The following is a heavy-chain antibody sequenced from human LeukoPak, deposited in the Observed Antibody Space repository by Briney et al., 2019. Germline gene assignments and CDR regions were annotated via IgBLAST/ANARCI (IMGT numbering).Heavy chain of an antibody. Sequence: PGGSLRLSCAASGFTFSSYGMHWVRQAPGKGLEWVAFIRYDGSNKYYADSVKGRFTISRDNSKNTLYLQMNSLRAEDTAVYYCAKSGSTSCYSCPLDVWGKGTTVTVSS. D-gene: IGHD2-2*02. CDR3: AKSGSTSCYSCPLDV. CDR1: GFTFSSYG. V-gene: IGHV3-30*02. J-gene: IGHJ6*04. CDR2: IRYDGSNK.